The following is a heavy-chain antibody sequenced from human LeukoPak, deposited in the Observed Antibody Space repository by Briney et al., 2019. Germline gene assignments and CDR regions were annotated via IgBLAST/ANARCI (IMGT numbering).Heavy chain of an antibody. J-gene: IGHJ4*02. CDR2: VSGSGGST. CDR1: KFTFNNYA. V-gene: IGHV3-23*01. Sequence: PGGSLRLSCAASKFTFNNYAMNWVRQAPGKGLEWVTAVSGSGGSTFYADSVKGRFTISRDNSKNTLYLQMNSLRAEDTAVYYCAKDSHFDYWGQGALVTVSS. CDR3: AKDSHFDY.